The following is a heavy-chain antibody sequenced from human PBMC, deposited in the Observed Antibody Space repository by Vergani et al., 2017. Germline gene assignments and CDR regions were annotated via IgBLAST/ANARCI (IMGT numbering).Heavy chain of an antibody. V-gene: IGHV4-61*10. Sequence: QVQLQESGPGLVKPSETLSLTCTVSGGSVSSGIYSWSWIRQPAGKGLEWIGYIYYSGRANYNPSLKSRVTISVDTSKNQFSLNLSSVTAADTAVYYCARLVSNEFQEWGLGTLVTGSS. CDR1: GGSVSSGIYS. D-gene: IGHD4-11*01. CDR2: IYYSGRA. CDR3: ARLVSNEFQE. J-gene: IGHJ4*02.